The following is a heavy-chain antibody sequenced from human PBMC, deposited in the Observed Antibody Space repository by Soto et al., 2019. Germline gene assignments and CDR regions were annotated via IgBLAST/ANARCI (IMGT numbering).Heavy chain of an antibody. CDR3: ARGGGGRWYSGDY. CDR1: GYTFTNYH. CDR2: MNPNSGDT. V-gene: IGHV1-8*01. D-gene: IGHD6-13*01. Sequence: QVQLVQSGAEVKKPGASVKVSCKASGYTFTNYHIHWVRQATGQGLEWMGWMNPNSGDTGYAQKFQGRVTMTRDTSISAPYRGLSGLRSEDTAGYYCARGGGGRWYSGDYWGQGTLVTVSS. J-gene: IGHJ4*02.